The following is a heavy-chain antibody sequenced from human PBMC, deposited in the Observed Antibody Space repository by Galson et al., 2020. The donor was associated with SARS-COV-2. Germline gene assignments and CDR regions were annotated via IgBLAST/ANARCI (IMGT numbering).Heavy chain of an antibody. Sequence: SGPTLVKPTHTLTLTCTCFGFSLTTSGVGVGWIRQPPGKALKSLSINYLDDDERYSPSLNSRLTITKDTSKNHVVPTMTNMDPVDTATYYRAHRGSDSDDCGDDGDFYFSAFDVSGQGTMVAVSS. J-gene: IGHJ3*01. CDR3: AHRGSDSDDCGDDGDFYFSAFDV. V-gene: IGHV2-5*02. D-gene: IGHD2-21*01. CDR1: GFSLTTSGVG. CDR2: NYLDDDE.